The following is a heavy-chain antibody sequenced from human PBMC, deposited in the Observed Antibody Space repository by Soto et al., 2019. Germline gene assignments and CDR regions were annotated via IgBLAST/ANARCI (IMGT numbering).Heavy chain of an antibody. CDR1: SGSISSSNW. D-gene: IGHD4-4*01. CDR2: IYHSGST. Sequence: SETLSLTCAVSSGSISSSNWWSWVRQPPGKGLEWIGEIYHSGSTNYNPSLKSRVTISVDKSKNQFSLKLSSVTAADTAVYYCARAQLTVTTSIFDPWGQGTLVTVSS. CDR3: ARAQLTVTTSIFDP. V-gene: IGHV4-4*02. J-gene: IGHJ5*02.